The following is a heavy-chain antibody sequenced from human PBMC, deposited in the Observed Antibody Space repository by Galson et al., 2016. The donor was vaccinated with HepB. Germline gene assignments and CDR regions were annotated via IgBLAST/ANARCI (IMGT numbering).Heavy chain of an antibody. CDR1: GFTFSSYV. V-gene: IGHV3-30*18. Sequence: SLRLSCAASGFTFSSYVMHWVRQAPGKGLEWVAVISYDGRNKYYADSVKGRFTISRDNSKNTLYLQMNNLSAEDKAVYYCAKDSGYDVGAFEYWGQGTLVTVSS. J-gene: IGHJ4*02. D-gene: IGHD5-12*01. CDR3: AKDSGYDVGAFEY. CDR2: ISYDGRNK.